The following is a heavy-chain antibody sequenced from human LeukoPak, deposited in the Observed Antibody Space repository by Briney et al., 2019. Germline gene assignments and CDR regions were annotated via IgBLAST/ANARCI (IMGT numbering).Heavy chain of an antibody. CDR2: ISAYNGNT. Sequence: AASVKVSCKASGYTFTSFGISWVRQAPGQGLEWMGWISAYNGNTNYAQKLQGRVTMTTDTSTSTAYMELRSLRSDDTAVYYCATDITIFGVVIYSANWGQGTLVTVSS. CDR3: ATDITIFGVVIYSAN. D-gene: IGHD3-3*01. J-gene: IGHJ4*02. CDR1: GYTFTSFG. V-gene: IGHV1-18*01.